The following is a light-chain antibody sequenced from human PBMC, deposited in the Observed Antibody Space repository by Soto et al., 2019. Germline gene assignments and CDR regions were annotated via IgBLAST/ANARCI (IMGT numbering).Light chain of an antibody. CDR1: QSVGSY. CDR2: DAS. J-gene: IGKJ4*01. CDR3: QQRSDWPST. V-gene: IGKV3-11*01. Sequence: EIVLTQSPATLSLSPGDRATLSCRASQSVGSYLGWYQQRPGQAPRLLIYDASNRATGIPARFSGSGSGTDXTLTIXSLEXXDFAVYYCQQRSDWPSTFGGGTKVEIK.